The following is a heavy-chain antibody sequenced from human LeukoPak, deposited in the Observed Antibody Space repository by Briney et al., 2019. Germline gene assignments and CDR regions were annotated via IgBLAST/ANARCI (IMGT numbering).Heavy chain of an antibody. CDR1: GGTFSSYA. CDR3: ARDAGSSWHN. CDR2: IIPIFGTA. Sequence: ASVKVSCKASGGTFSSYAISWVRQAPGQGLEWMGGIIPIFGTANYAQKFQGRVTMTRDMSTRTIYMELSGLKFEDTAVYYCARDAGSSWHNWGQGTLVTVSS. D-gene: IGHD6-13*01. V-gene: IGHV1-69*05. J-gene: IGHJ4*02.